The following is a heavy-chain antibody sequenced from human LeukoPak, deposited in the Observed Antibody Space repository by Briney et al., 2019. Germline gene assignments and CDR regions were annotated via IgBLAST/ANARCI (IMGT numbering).Heavy chain of an antibody. CDR1: GYSFTNNW. CDR3: ARHPSSSWDGSGAFDI. CDR2: IYPGDSDT. J-gene: IGHJ3*02. Sequence: GESLKISCKGSGYSFTNNWIGWVRQMPGKGLEWMGIIYPGDSDTRYSPSFQGQVTISADKSISTAYLQWSSLKASDTAMYYCARHPSSSWDGSGAFDIWGQGTMVTVSS. D-gene: IGHD6-13*01. V-gene: IGHV5-51*01.